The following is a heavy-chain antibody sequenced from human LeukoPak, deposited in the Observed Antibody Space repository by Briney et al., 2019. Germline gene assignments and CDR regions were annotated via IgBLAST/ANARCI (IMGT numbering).Heavy chain of an antibody. CDR2: ISAYNANT. Sequence: ASVKVSCKASGYTFTSYGISWVRQALGQGLEWMGWISAYNANTNYAQKLQGRVTMTTDTSTNTAYMELRSLRSDDTAVYYCARRYSSSSGLYYYYMDVWGKGTTVTVSS. D-gene: IGHD6-6*01. CDR1: GYTFTSYG. J-gene: IGHJ6*03. CDR3: ARRYSSSSGLYYYYMDV. V-gene: IGHV1-18*01.